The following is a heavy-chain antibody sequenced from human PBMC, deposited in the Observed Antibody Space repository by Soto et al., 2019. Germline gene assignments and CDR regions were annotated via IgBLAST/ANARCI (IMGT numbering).Heavy chain of an antibody. D-gene: IGHD6-13*01. CDR1: GYTFTRYD. Sequence: ASVKVSCXASGYTFTRYDIKWVRQATGQGLEWMGWMNPNSGNTGYAQKFQGRVTMTRNTSISTAYMELSSLRSEDTAVYYCAGIAAAGTTAFDIWGQGTLFPVSS. CDR2: MNPNSGNT. CDR3: AGIAAAGTTAFDI. J-gene: IGHJ4*02. V-gene: IGHV1-8*01.